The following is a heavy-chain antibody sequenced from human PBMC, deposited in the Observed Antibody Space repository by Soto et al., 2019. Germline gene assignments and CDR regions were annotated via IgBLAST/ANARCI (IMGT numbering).Heavy chain of an antibody. Sequence: PGESLKISCKGSGYSFTSYWIGWVRQMPGKGLEWMGIIYPGDSDTRYSPSFQGQVTISADKSISTAYLQWSSLKASDTAMYYCAGQEMATKNEDAFGIWGKGTMVAVSS. CDR3: AGQEMATKNEDAFGI. D-gene: IGHD5-12*01. CDR2: IYPGDSDT. CDR1: GYSFTSYW. J-gene: IGHJ3*02. V-gene: IGHV5-51*01.